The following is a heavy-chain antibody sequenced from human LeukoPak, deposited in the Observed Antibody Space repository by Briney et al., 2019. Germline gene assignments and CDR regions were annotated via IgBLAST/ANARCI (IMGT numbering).Heavy chain of an antibody. CDR2: IRYDGSNK. CDR1: GFTFSSYG. Sequence: GGSLRLSCAASGFTFSSYGMHWVRQAPGKGLEWVAFIRYDGSNKYYADSVKGRFAISRDNSKNTLYLQMNSLRAEDTAVYYCATGYYYGSGELADAFGIWGQGTMVTVSS. V-gene: IGHV3-30*02. CDR3: ATGYYYGSGELADAFGI. D-gene: IGHD3-10*01. J-gene: IGHJ3*02.